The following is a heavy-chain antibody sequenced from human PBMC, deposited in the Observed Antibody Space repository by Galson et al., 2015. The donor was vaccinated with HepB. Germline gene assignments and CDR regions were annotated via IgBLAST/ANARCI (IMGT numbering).Heavy chain of an antibody. J-gene: IGHJ4*02. D-gene: IGHD5-12*01. CDR1: GYTFTSYD. CDR3: AVGGYSGYGLDY. V-gene: IGHV1-8*01. CDR2: MNPNSGNT. Sequence: SVTVSCKASGYTFTSYDINWVRQATGQGLEWMGWMNPNSGNTGYAQKFQGRVTMTRNTSISTAYMELSSLRSEDTAVYYCAVGGYSGYGLDYWGQGTLVTVSS.